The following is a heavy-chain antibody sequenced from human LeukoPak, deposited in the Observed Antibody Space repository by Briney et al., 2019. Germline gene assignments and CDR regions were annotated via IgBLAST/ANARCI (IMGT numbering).Heavy chain of an antibody. D-gene: IGHD1-26*01. CDR3: AKGGVGASDY. CDR1: GFTFSSYA. CDR2: ISSNGGST. V-gene: IGHV3-64*01. Sequence: PGGSLRLSCAASGFTFSSYAMHWVRQAPGKGLEYVSAISSNGGSTYYANSVKGRFTISRDNSKNTLYLQMGSLRAEDMAVYYCAKGGVGASDYWGQGTLVTVSS. J-gene: IGHJ4*02.